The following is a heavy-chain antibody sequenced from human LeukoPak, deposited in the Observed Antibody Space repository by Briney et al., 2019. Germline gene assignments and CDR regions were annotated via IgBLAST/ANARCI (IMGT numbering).Heavy chain of an antibody. V-gene: IGHV4-30-4*07. Sequence: PSETLSLTCAVSGGSITSGGSSWTWIRQPPGKGLEWIGYIHNTGNTYYHSSLKSRVSISLDTSKNQFSLKLSSVTAADTAVYYCARSIHNYDILTGYADFDYWGQGTLVTVSS. D-gene: IGHD3-9*01. J-gene: IGHJ4*02. CDR2: IHNTGNT. CDR1: GGSITSGGSS. CDR3: ARSIHNYDILTGYADFDY.